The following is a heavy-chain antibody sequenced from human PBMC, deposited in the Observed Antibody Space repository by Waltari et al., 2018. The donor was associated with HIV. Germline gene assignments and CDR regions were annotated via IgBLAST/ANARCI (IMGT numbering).Heavy chain of an antibody. Sequence: QVQQHQWGAGLLKPSETLALICTVDGGSFTDDYWTLIRQSPRKGLEWIGEIDHRGRTNYNPSLRSRVTISFDMSNNQFSLRLTSVTPSDSAVYFCARGTKPAPYNGWPRGAFDIWGQGTVVTVSS. J-gene: IGHJ3*02. CDR3: ARGTKPAPYNGWPRGAFDI. CDR1: GGSFTDDY. V-gene: IGHV4-34*01. CDR2: IDHRGRT. D-gene: IGHD5-12*01.